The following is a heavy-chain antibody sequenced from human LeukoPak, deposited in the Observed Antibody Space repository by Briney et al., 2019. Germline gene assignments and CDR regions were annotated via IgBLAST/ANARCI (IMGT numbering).Heavy chain of an antibody. CDR2: ITWNSDST. J-gene: IGHJ5*02. Sequence: GRSLRLSCAASGFNFDYYAMHWVRLVPGKGLEWVAGITWNSDSTGYGDSVKGRFIISRDNAQNSLYLEMSSLRAEDTAFYYCAKGLYYDILTGNWFDPWGREPWSPSPQ. V-gene: IGHV3-9*01. D-gene: IGHD3-9*01. CDR1: GFNFDYYA. CDR3: AKGLYYDILTGNWFDP.